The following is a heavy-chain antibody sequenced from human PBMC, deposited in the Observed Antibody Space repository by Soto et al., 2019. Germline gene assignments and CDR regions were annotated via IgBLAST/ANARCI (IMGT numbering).Heavy chain of an antibody. CDR2: IYYSGST. V-gene: IGHV4-59*01. J-gene: IGHJ5*02. CDR1: GGSISSYY. CDR3: ARDLSTRTFDWLTYVKGCDP. Sequence: QVQLQESGPGLVKPSETLSLTCTVSGGSISSYYWSWIRQPPGKGLEWIGYIYYSGSTNYNPSHQSRVTISVDTSNVRFPLKLSSVTAADTAVYYCARDLSTRTFDWLTYVKGCDPWGQGTLVTVSA. D-gene: IGHD3-9*01.